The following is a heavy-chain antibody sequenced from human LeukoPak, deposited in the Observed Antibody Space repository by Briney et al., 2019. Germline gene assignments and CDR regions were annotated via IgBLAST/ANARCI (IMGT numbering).Heavy chain of an antibody. D-gene: IGHD6-6*01. V-gene: IGHV4-39*01. CDR1: GGSISSSSYY. Sequence: SETLSLTCTVSGGSISSSSYYWGWIRQPPGKGLEWIGSIYYSGSTYYNPSLKSRVTISVDTSKNQFSLKLSSVTAADTAVYYCAGQRMYQQLVSHFDYWGQGTLVTVSS. J-gene: IGHJ4*02. CDR3: AGQRMYQQLVSHFDY. CDR2: IYYSGST.